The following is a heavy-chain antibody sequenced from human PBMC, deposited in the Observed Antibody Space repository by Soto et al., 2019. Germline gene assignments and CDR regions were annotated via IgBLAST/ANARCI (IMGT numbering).Heavy chain of an antibody. V-gene: IGHV5-51*01. CDR1: GYSFTSYW. D-gene: IGHD2-21*02. CDR2: IYPGDSDT. CDR3: ARLVYCGGDCHPPLDY. J-gene: IGHJ4*02. Sequence: GESLKICCKGSGYSFTSYWIGWVRQMPGKGLEWMGIIYPGDSDTRYSPSFQGQVTISADKSISTAYLQWSSLKASDTAMYYCARLVYCGGDCHPPLDYWGQGTLVTVSS.